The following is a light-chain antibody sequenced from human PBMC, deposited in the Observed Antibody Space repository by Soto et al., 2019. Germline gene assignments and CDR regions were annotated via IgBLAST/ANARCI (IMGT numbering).Light chain of an antibody. Sequence: QSVLTQPPSVSGAPGQRVTISCTGSSSYIGAGYDVHWYQQLPGTAPKLLIYANSNRPSGVPDRFSGSNSDTSASLAITGLQAEDEAAYYCPSYDCSLSAWVFGGGTKLTVL. CDR1: SSYIGAGYD. CDR2: ANS. CDR3: PSYDCSLSAWV. V-gene: IGLV1-40*01. J-gene: IGLJ3*02.